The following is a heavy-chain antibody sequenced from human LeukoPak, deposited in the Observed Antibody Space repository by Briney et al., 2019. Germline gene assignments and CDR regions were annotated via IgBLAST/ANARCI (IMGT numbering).Heavy chain of an antibody. J-gene: IGHJ4*02. V-gene: IGHV1-2*06. D-gene: IGHD5-18*01. CDR2: INPNSGGT. CDR3: ARDIKGYSYGYGY. Sequence: ASVKVSCKASGYTFTGYYMHWVRQAPGQGLEWMGRINPNSGGTNYAQKFQGRVTMTRDTSISTAYMELSGLRSDDTAVYYCARDIKGYSYGYGYWGQGTLVTVSS. CDR1: GYTFTGYY.